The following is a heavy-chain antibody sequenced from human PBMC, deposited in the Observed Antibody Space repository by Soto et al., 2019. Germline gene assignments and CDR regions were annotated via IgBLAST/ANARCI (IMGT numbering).Heavy chain of an antibody. CDR1: GFTFSSYW. V-gene: IGHV3-7*01. CDR3: ARELRYCSSTSCHPSDYYYYYMDV. CDR2: IKQDGSEK. D-gene: IGHD2-2*01. Sequence: GGSLRLSCAASGFTFSSYWMSWVRQAPGKGLEWVANIKQDGSEKYYVDSVKGRFTISRDNAKNSLYLQMNSLRAEDTAVYYCARELRYCSSTSCHPSDYYYYYMDVWGKGTTVTVSS. J-gene: IGHJ6*03.